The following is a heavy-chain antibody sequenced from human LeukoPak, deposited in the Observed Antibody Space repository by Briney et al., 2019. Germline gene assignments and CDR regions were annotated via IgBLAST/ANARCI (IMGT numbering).Heavy chain of an antibody. V-gene: IGHV3-7*01. CDR3: ARRASGSYDY. CDR2: IKQDGSEK. CDR1: GFTFSSYV. J-gene: IGHJ4*02. Sequence: PGGSLRLSCAASGFTFSSYVMSWVRQAPGKGLEWVANIKQDGSEKYYVDSVKGRFTISRDNAKNSLYLQMNSLRAEDTAVYYCARRASGSYDYWGQGTLVTVSS. D-gene: IGHD1-26*01.